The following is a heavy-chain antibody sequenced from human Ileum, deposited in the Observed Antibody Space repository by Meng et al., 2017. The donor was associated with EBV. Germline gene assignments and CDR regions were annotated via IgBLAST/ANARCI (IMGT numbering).Heavy chain of an antibody. Sequence: AQPVISGLYFKKPGYSVKFSCHAAGYTFTSSSMNWVRHAPGQGLEWMGWININTGNPTYAQGFTGRFVFSLDTSVSTAYLQIDSLKAEDTAVYYCARDKIAVAGITGDYWGQGTLVTVSS. V-gene: IGHV7-4-1*01. CDR3: ARDKIAVAGITGDY. J-gene: IGHJ4*02. D-gene: IGHD6-19*01. CDR1: GYTFTSSS. CDR2: ININTGNP.